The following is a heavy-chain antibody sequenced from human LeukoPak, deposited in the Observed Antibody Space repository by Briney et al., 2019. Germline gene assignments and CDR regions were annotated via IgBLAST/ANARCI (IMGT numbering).Heavy chain of an antibody. CDR2: IYYSGST. V-gene: IGHV4-39*01. D-gene: IGHD3-3*01. J-gene: IGHJ3*02. CDR1: GGSISSSSYY. CDR3: AKWGMYYDFWSGNDAFDI. Sequence: SETLSLTCTVSGGSISSSSYYWGWIRQPPGKGLEWIGSIYYSGSTYYNPSLKSRVTISVDTSKNQFSLKLSSVTAADTAVYYCAKWGMYYDFWSGNDAFDIWGQGTMVTVSS.